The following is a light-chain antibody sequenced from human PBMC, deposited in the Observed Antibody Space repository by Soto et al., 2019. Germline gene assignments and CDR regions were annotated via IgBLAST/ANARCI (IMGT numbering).Light chain of an antibody. J-gene: IGLJ1*01. Sequence: QSALTQPASVSGSPGQSITISCTGTSSDVGGYNYVSWYQQHPGKAPKLMIYEVSNRPSGVSNRFSGSKSGNTASLTISGLHAEDDDDYYCSSSSSSSIDDVFGTGTKLTVL. V-gene: IGLV2-14*01. CDR1: SSDVGGYNY. CDR3: SSSSSSSIDDV. CDR2: EVS.